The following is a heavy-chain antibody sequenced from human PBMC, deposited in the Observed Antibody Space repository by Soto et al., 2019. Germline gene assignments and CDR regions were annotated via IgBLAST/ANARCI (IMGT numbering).Heavy chain of an antibody. V-gene: IGHV4-34*01. J-gene: IGHJ4*02. Sequence: NPSETLSLTCAVYGGSFSGYYWSWIRQPPGKGLEWIGEINHSGSTNYNPSLKSRVTISVDTSKNQFSLKLSSVTAADTAVYYCARDLKDDYVWGSYRYNYFDYWGQGTLVTVSS. D-gene: IGHD3-16*02. CDR3: ARDLKDDYVWGSYRYNYFDY. CDR1: GGSFSGYY. CDR2: INHSGST.